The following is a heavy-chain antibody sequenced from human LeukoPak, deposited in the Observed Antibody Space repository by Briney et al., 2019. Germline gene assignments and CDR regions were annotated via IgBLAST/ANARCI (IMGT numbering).Heavy chain of an antibody. D-gene: IGHD1-1*01. J-gene: IGHJ4*02. CDR3: ARERQGYFDY. CDR1: GGSISSSSYY. Sequence: PSETLSLTCTVSGGSISSSSYYWGWIRQPPGKGLEWIGSFYYTGSTYYNPSLKSRVTISVDTSKNQFSLKLSSLTAADTAVCYCARERQGYFDYWGQGTLVTVSS. CDR2: FYYTGST. V-gene: IGHV4-39*02.